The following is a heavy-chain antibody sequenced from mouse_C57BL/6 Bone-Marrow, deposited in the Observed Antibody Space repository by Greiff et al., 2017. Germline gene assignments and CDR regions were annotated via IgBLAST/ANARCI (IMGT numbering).Heavy chain of an antibody. Sequence: VKLQQPGAELVRPGSSVKLSCKASGYTFTSYWMDWVKQRPGQGLEWIGNIYPSDSETHYNQKFKDKATLTVDKSSSTAYMQLSSLTSEDSAVYYCARGRWSFAYWGQGTLVTVSA. V-gene: IGHV1-61*01. J-gene: IGHJ3*01. CDR2: IYPSDSET. D-gene: IGHD2-3*01. CDR3: ARGRWSFAY. CDR1: GYTFTSYW.